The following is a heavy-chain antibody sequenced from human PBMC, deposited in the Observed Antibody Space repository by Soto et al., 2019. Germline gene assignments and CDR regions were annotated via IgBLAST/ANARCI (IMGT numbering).Heavy chain of an antibody. J-gene: IGHJ6*02. CDR2: INPSGGST. D-gene: IGHD6-13*01. V-gene: IGHV1-46*01. Sequence: VASVKVSCKASGYTFTSYYMHWVRQAPGQGLEWMGIINPSGGSTSYAQKFQGRVTMTRDTSTSTVYMELSSLRSEDTAVYYCARNSSSWSPPDYYYYGMDVWGQGTTVTVSS. CDR3: ARNSSSWSPPDYYYYGMDV. CDR1: GYTFTSYY.